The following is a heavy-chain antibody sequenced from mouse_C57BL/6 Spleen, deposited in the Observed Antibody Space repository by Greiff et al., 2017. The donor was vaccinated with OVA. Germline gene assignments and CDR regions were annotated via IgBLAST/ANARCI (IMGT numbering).Heavy chain of an antibody. CDR2: IDPETGGT. CDR3: TIYYYGSSPWFAY. V-gene: IGHV1-15*01. CDR1: TYAFTDYE. J-gene: IGHJ3*01. Sequence: QVQLQQSGAELVRPGASVTLSCKASTYAFTDYEMPWVKQTPVHGLEWIGAIDPETGGTAYNQKFKGKAILTADKSSSTAYMELRSLTSEDSAVYYCTIYYYGSSPWFAYWGQGTLVTVSA. D-gene: IGHD1-1*01.